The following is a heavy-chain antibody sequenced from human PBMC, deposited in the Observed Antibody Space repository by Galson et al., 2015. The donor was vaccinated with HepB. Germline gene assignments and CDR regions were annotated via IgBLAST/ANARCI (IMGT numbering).Heavy chain of an antibody. J-gene: IGHJ3*02. CDR1: GFTFSSYS. CDR3: AREGRITMIVPESDAFES. Sequence: SLRLSCAASGFTFSSYSMNWVRQAPGKGLEWVSSISSSSSYIYYADSVKGRFTISRDNAKNSLYLQMNSLRAGDTAVYYCAREGRITMIVPESDAFESWGQGTMVTGSS. D-gene: IGHD3-22*01. CDR2: ISSSSSYI. V-gene: IGHV3-21*01.